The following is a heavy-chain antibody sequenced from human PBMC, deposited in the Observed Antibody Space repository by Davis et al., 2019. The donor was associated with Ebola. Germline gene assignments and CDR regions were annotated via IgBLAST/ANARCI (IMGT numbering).Heavy chain of an antibody. V-gene: IGHV3-73*01. CDR3: TQTSGDVDY. CDR2: IRSKANSYAT. J-gene: IGHJ4*02. CDR1: GFTFSGSV. Sequence: GGSLRLSCAASGFTFSGSVMHWVRQASGKGLEWVGRIRSKANSYATAYAASVKGRFTISRDDSKNTAYLQMNSLKTEDTAVYYCTQTSGDVDYWGQGTLVTVSS. D-gene: IGHD4-17*01.